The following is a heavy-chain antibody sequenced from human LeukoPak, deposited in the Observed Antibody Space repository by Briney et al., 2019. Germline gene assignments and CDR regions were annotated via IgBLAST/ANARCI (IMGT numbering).Heavy chain of an antibody. J-gene: IGHJ6*03. V-gene: IGHV3-48*01. CDR3: ARGVPKTSYYYYYMDV. CDR1: GFTFSSYD. Sequence: PGGSLRLSCAASGFTFSSYDTNWVRQAPGKGLEWISYISGSGFTIHYADSVKGRFTISRDNAKNSLYLQMNSLRAEDTAVYYCARGVPKTSYYYYYMDVWGKGTTVTVSS. D-gene: IGHD4-11*01. CDR2: ISGSGFTI.